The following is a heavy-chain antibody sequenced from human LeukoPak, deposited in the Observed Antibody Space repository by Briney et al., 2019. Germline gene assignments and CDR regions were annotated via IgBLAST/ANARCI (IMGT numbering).Heavy chain of an antibody. V-gene: IGHV4-59*01. CDR1: GGSISSYY. Sequence: PSETLSLTCTVSGGSISSYYWSWVRQPPGKGLEWIGYIFYSGSTNYNPSLKSRVTISVDTSKNQFSLKLNSVTAADTAVYYCAGQELWFGELSVVDYWGQGTLVTVSS. CDR2: IFYSGST. D-gene: IGHD3-10*01. CDR3: AGQELWFGELSVVDY. J-gene: IGHJ4*02.